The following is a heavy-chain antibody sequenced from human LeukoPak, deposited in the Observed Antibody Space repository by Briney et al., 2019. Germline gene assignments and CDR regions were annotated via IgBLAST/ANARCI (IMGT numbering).Heavy chain of an antibody. CDR3: ARQAHCTSTIGNPFDY. V-gene: IGHV4-59*08. CDR1: GGSISVHH. Sequence: ETPSLTCTVCGGSISVHHWSWIRQPPGKGLEWIGCIYYTGGTNYNVSLKSRVYISLDTSMNQFSLQLASVTVADTAVYYCARQAHCTSTIGNPFDYWGQGTLVTVSS. D-gene: IGHD2-2*01. CDR2: IYYTGGT. J-gene: IGHJ4*02.